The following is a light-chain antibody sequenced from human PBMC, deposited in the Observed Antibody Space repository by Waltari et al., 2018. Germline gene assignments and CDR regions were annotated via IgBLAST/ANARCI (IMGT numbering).Light chain of an antibody. Sequence: TVVTQEPSLSVSPGGTVTLTCGLSSGSVSTSNYPSWYQQTPGQAPRMLFYSTNTRPAGVPDRFSGSILGNKAALTSTGAQADDESDYYCTLYMGSGIWVFGGGTRLTVL. V-gene: IGLV8-61*01. CDR3: TLYMGSGIWV. J-gene: IGLJ2*01. CDR1: SGSVSTSNY. CDR2: STN.